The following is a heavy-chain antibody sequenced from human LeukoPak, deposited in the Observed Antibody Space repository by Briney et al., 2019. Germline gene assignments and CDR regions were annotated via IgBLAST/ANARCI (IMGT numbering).Heavy chain of an antibody. CDR3: AKTWTYHGGVYYGMDV. CDR1: GFKFSDYA. D-gene: IGHD3-16*01. CDR2: ISGSGAIT. Sequence: GGSLRLSRAASGFKFSDYAISWVRQAPGKGLEWVSSISGSGAITNLADSVRGRFTVSRDNSKSTLYLQMNSLRAEDTAVYYCAKTWTYHGGVYYGMDVWGQGTTVTVSS. J-gene: IGHJ6*02. V-gene: IGHV3-23*01.